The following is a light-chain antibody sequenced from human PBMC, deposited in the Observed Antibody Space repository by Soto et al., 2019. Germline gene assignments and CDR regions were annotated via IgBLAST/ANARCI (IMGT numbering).Light chain of an antibody. V-gene: IGKV1-33*01. J-gene: IGKJ3*01. CDR1: QYISNY. Sequence: DIQMTQSPSSLSASVGDRVTITCQASQYISNYLNWYQQKPGKAPKRLIYDASNLETGVPSRFSGSGSGTDFTFTISSLQPEDIATYYCQQYDNLPRKTFGPGTKVDIK. CDR2: DAS. CDR3: QQYDNLPRKT.